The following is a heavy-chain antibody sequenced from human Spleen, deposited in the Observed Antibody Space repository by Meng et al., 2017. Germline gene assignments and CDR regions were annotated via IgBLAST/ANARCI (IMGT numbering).Heavy chain of an antibody. J-gene: IGHJ6*02. CDR1: GFTFSSYS. Sequence: GESLKISCAASGFTFSSYSMNWVRQAPGKGLEWVSSISSRSSYIYYADSVKGRFTISRDNAKNSLFLQMNSLRPEDTAVFYCARGEDCGGDCQYFYYGMDVWGQGTTVTGAS. CDR2: ISSRSSYI. V-gene: IGHV3-21*01. D-gene: IGHD2-21*02. CDR3: ARGEDCGGDCQYFYYGMDV.